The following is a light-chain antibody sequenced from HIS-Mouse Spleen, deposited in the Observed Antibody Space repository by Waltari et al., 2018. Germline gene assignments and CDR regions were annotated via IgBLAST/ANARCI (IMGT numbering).Light chain of an antibody. Sequence: SYVLTQPPSVSVAPGKTARITCGGNNIGSKSVHWYQQKPGQAPVLVVEDDRDRPSGSPGRFSGSNSGNTATLTISRVDAGDEADYYCQVWDSSSDHVVFGGGTKRTVL. CDR3: QVWDSSSDHVV. V-gene: IGLV3-21*03. CDR1: NIGSKS. CDR2: DDR. J-gene: IGLJ2*01.